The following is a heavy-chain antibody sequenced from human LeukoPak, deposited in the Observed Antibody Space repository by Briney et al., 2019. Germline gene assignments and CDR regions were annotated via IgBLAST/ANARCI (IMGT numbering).Heavy chain of an antibody. V-gene: IGHV1-2*02. CDR2: INPNSGGT. D-gene: IGHD3-9*01. J-gene: IGHJ5*02. Sequence: ASVKVSCKASGYTFTGYYMHWVRQAPGQGLEWMGWINPNSGGTNYAQKFQGRVTMTRDTSISTAYMEMSRLRSDDTAVYSCARTVTYYDILTGLDCWFDPWGQGTLVTVSS. CDR1: GYTFTGYY. CDR3: ARTVTYYDILTGLDCWFDP.